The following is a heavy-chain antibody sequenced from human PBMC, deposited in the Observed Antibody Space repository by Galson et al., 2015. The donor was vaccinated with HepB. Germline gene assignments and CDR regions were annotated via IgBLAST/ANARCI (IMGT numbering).Heavy chain of an antibody. CDR2: IYHTGST. V-gene: IGHV4-38-2*02. Sequence: ETLSLTCTVSGYSITSGYYWGWIRQPPGKGLEWIGNIYHTGSTYYSPPLKSRVPIPVDTSKNQFSLKLSSVTAADTAVYYCARDEVAGATDYWGQGTPVTVSS. J-gene: IGHJ4*02. CDR1: GYSITSGYY. D-gene: IGHD5-12*01. CDR3: ARDEVAGATDY.